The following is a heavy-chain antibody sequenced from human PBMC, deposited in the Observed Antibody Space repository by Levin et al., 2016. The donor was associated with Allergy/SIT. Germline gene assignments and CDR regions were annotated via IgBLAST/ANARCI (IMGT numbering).Heavy chain of an antibody. CDR3: AKSMNYYYYYGMDV. V-gene: IGHV3-23*01. D-gene: IGHD2/OR15-2a*01. CDR2: ISGSGGST. J-gene: IGHJ6*02. Sequence: WIRQPPGKGLEWVSAISGSGGSTYYADSVKGRFTISRDNSKNTLYLQMNSLRAEDTAVYYCAKSMNYYYYYGMDVWGQGTTVTVSS.